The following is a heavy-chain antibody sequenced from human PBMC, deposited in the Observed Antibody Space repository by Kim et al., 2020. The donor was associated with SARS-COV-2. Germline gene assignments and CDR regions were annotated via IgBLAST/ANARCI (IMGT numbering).Heavy chain of an antibody. CDR3: ARSTTVTTFYYYYYGMDV. D-gene: IGHD4-17*01. CDR2: INHSGST. J-gene: IGHJ6*02. CDR1: GGSFSGYY. Sequence: SETLSLTCAVYGGSFSGYYWSWIRQPPGKGLEWIGEINHSGSTNDNPSLKSRVTISVDTSKNQFSLKLSSVTAADTAVYYCARSTTVTTFYYYYYGMDVWGQGTTVTVSS. V-gene: IGHV4-34*01.